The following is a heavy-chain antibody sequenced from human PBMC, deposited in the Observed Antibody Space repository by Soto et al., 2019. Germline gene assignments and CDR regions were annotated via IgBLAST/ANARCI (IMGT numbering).Heavy chain of an antibody. D-gene: IGHD3-10*01. CDR2: IRSKANSYAT. Sequence: GGSLRLSCAASGFTFSGSAMHWVRQASGKGLEWVGRIRSKANSYATAYAASVKGRFTISRDDSKNTAYLQMNSLKTEDTAVYYCTRKCYYGSGYLGMDVWGQGTTVTVSS. J-gene: IGHJ6*02. CDR3: TRKCYYGSGYLGMDV. CDR1: GFTFSGSA. V-gene: IGHV3-73*01.